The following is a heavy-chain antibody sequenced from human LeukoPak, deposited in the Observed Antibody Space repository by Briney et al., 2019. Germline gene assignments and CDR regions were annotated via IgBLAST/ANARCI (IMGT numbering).Heavy chain of an antibody. D-gene: IGHD3-22*01. Sequence: SETLSLTCAVSGGSISSGDYYWSWIRQPPGKGLEGIGYINSSGSTYYNPSLRKRVTIIVDTSKNQFSLKLSSVNDADAAVYYCARSPIGYYDSVDYWGQGTMVTVSS. J-gene: IGHJ4*02. CDR2: INSSGST. CDR1: GGSISSGDYY. CDR3: ARSPIGYYDSVDY. V-gene: IGHV4-30-4*01.